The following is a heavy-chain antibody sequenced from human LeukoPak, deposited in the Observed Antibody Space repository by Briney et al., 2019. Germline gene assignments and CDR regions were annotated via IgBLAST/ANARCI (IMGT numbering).Heavy chain of an antibody. CDR1: AFTFSNAW. D-gene: IGHD2-2*01. CDR3: TTNPMQNFDY. Sequence: GGSLRLSCAASAFTFSNAWMNWVRQAPGRGLEWGGRIKSKTDGGTTDYATPVKGRFTLSRDDSKKTLFLQMHSLKTEDTAVYYCTTNPMQNFDYWGQGTLVTVSS. J-gene: IGHJ4*02. V-gene: IGHV3-15*01. CDR2: IKSKTDGGTT.